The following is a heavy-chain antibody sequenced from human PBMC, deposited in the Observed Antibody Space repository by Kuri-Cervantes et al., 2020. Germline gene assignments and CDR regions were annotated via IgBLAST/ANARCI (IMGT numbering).Heavy chain of an antibody. V-gene: IGHV3-53*01. CDR2: IYSGGST. CDR3: AREWFGGIDY. J-gene: IGHJ4*02. Sequence: GESLKISCTASGFTFGDYAMSWVRQAPGKGLEWVSVIYSGGSTYYADSVKGRFTISRDNSKNTLYLQMNSLRAEDTAVYYCAREWFGGIDYWGQGTLVTVSS. D-gene: IGHD3-10*01. CDR1: GFTFGDYA.